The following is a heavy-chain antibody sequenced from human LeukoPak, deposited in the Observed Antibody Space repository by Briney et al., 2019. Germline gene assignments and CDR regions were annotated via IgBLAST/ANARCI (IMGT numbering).Heavy chain of an antibody. V-gene: IGHV3-15*01. CDR1: VYTLRNAR. CDR3: TAPGYSSSWLNYYYYGIDV. Sequence: GGSLRLSCAPCVYTLRNARKIWVPDAPGEGGEGVGRIKRKTEGGTTDYAAHVKGRFTISSDDSNNAQYLQMNSLNTEDAAVYYCTAPGYSSSWLNYYYYGIDVWGQGTTVTVSS. D-gene: IGHD6-13*01. CDR2: IKRKTEGGTT. J-gene: IGHJ6*02.